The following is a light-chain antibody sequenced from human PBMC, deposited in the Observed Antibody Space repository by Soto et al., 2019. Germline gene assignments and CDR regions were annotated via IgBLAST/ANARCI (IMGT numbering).Light chain of an antibody. CDR2: GTS. CDR3: QQCNDWPLT. V-gene: IGKV3-15*01. J-gene: IGKJ4*01. Sequence: EIVMTQSPATLSVSPGERATLSCRASQSVGINLAWFQQKPGQAPRLLIYGTSIRATGIPARFSGSGSGTEFTLTISSLQSGDFAVYYCQQCNDWPLTFGGGTKVDIK. CDR1: QSVGIN.